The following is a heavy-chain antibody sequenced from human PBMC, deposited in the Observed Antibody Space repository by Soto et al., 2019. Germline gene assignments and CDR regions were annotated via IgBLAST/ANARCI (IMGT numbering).Heavy chain of an antibody. CDR2: IWYDGSNK. CDR1: GFTFSSYG. Sequence: GGSLRLSCAASGFTFSSYGMHWVRQAPGKGLEWVAVIWYDGSNKYYADSVKGRLTISRDNAKNTLYLQMNSLRAEETAVYYCARFASRLARSIAVAGPATPYYYYYGMDVWGQGTTVTVSS. J-gene: IGHJ6*02. V-gene: IGHV3-33*01. CDR3: ARFASRLARSIAVAGPATPYYYYYGMDV. D-gene: IGHD6-19*01.